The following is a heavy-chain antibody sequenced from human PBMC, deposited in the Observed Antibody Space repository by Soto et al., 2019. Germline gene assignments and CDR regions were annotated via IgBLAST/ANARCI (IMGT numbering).Heavy chain of an antibody. D-gene: IGHD4-4*01. CDR2: TFYRSKWYY. J-gene: IGHJ4*02. CDR3: ARDGNSLLDY. Sequence: PSQTLSLTCAISGDSVSSNSAAWNWIRQSPSRGLEWLGRTFYRSKWYYDYAVSLKSRITINPDTSKNQFSLQLTSVSPEDTAVYFCARDGNSLLDYWGQGTLVTVSS. CDR1: GDSVSSNSAA. V-gene: IGHV6-1*01.